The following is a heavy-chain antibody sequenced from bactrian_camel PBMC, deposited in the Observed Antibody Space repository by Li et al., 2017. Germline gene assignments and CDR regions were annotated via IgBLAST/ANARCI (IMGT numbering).Heavy chain of an antibody. CDR1: GDIPNKCG. D-gene: IGHD2*01. CDR2: IDSYGST. V-gene: IGHV3S53*01. Sequence: HVQLVESGGGSVQAGDSLQLSCEVSGDIPNKCGMGWYRQVPGKEREGVASIDSYGSTTYADPNQGRFTISKDNAENTLYLQMSSLKPEDTAMYYCAADRGGRACGAVWRSYRVTGYRGQGTQVTVS. CDR3: AADRGGRACGAVWRSYRVTGY. J-gene: IGHJ4*01.